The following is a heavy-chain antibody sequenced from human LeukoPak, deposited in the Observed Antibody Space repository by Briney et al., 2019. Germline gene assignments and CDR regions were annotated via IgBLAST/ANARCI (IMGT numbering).Heavy chain of an antibody. CDR1: GGSFSSYY. V-gene: IGHV4-34*01. Sequence: PSETLSLTCAVYGGSFSSYYWGWIRQPPGKGLEWIGSIYYSGSTYYNPSLKSRVTISVDTSKNQFSLKLSSVTAADTAVYYCARGFYSSSWYQWYYYYMDVWGKGTTVTVSS. CDR2: IYYSGST. D-gene: IGHD6-13*01. J-gene: IGHJ6*03. CDR3: ARGFYSSSWYQWYYYYMDV.